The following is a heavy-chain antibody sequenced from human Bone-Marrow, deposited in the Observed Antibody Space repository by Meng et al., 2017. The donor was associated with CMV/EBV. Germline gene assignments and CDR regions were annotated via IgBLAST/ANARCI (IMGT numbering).Heavy chain of an antibody. CDR3: ARVLQSIAARDPPPYYYYGMDV. Sequence: SVKVSCKASGYTFTSYYMHWVRQAPGQGLGWMGIINPSGGSTSYAQKFQGRVTMTRDTSISTAYMELSRLRSDDTAVYYCARVLQSIAARDPPPYYYYGMDVWGQGTTVTVSS. CDR1: GYTFTSYY. V-gene: IGHV1-46*01. D-gene: IGHD6-6*01. CDR2: INPSGGST. J-gene: IGHJ6*02.